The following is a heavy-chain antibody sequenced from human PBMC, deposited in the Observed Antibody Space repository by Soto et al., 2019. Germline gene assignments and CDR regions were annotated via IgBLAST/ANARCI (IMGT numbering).Heavy chain of an antibody. V-gene: IGHV4-59*08. J-gene: IGHJ6*02. CDR1: GGPMNNYY. D-gene: IGHD3-10*01. CDR2: MGYNGFT. CDR3: ARQGFGELPGLVDV. Sequence: QVQLQESGPGLVKPSETLSLTCTISGGPMNNYYCSWFRQPRGQGLEWIGYMGYNGFTRYNPSLRSRFALSLDTAKNRFSLNLSAVTAADPAFYYCARQGFGELPGLVDVWGQGITVTVSS.